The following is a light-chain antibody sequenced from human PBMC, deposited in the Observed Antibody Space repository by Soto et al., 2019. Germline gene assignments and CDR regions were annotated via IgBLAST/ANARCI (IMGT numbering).Light chain of an antibody. V-gene: IGLV1-44*01. CDR2: SNN. CDR1: SSNIGSNT. J-gene: IGLJ2*01. Sequence: QSVLTQPPSASGTPGQRVTISCSGSSSNIGSNTVNWYQQLPGTAPKLLIYSNNQPPSGVPDRFSGSKSGTSASLAISGLQSEDEADYYCSACDDSLNGPVFGGGTKLTVL. CDR3: SACDDSLNGPV.